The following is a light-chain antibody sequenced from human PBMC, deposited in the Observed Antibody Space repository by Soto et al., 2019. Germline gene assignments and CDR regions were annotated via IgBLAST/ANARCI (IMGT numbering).Light chain of an antibody. Sequence: EIVLTQSPATLSLSPGERATLSCRASQSVSSYLAWYQQKPGQAPRLLIYDASNRATGIPARFSGSGSGTDFTLTISSLEPEGFAVYYCQQRSNWPRTFGQGSKVEI. CDR3: QQRSNWPRT. CDR2: DAS. J-gene: IGKJ1*01. V-gene: IGKV3-11*01. CDR1: QSVSSY.